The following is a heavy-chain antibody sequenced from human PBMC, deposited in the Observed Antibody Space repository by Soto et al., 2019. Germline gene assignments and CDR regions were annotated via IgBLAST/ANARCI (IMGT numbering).Heavy chain of an antibody. V-gene: IGHV3-30-3*01. Sequence: PGGSLRLSCAASGFTFTTYAMEWVRQAPGKGLEWVALISYDGSNKYYAESVMGRFTISRDNSKNTLYLQLNSLRTDDTAVYYCARPVEPFYYYGMDVWGQGTTVTVSS. J-gene: IGHJ6*02. CDR2: ISYDGSNK. CDR1: GFTFTTYA. CDR3: ARPVEPFYYYGMDV.